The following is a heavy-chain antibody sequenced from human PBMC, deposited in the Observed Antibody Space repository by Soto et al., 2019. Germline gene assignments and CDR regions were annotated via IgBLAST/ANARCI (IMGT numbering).Heavy chain of an antibody. CDR3: ARGIVPAAMLGPNWFDP. CDR1: GGTFSSYT. Sequence: QVQLVQSGAEVKKPGSSVKVSCKASGGTFSSYTISWGRQAPGQGLEWMGRIIPILGIANYAQKFQGRVTITADKSTSPAYMELSSLRSEDTAVYYCARGIVPAAMLGPNWFDPWGQGTLVTVSS. CDR2: IIPILGIA. D-gene: IGHD2-2*01. J-gene: IGHJ5*02. V-gene: IGHV1-69*02.